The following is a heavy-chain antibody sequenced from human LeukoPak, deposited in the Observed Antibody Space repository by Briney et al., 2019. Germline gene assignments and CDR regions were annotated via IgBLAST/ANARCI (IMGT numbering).Heavy chain of an antibody. CDR3: ARGRDYTAAAGIQREYFQH. V-gene: IGHV1-69*13. D-gene: IGHD6-13*01. CDR1: GGTFSSYA. J-gene: IGHJ1*01. CDR2: IIPIFGTA. Sequence: SVKVSCKASGGTFSSYAISWVRQAPGQGLEWMGGIIPIFGTANYAQKFQGRVTITADESTSTAYMELSSLRSEDTAVYYCARGRDYTAAAGIQREYFQHWGQGTLVTVSS.